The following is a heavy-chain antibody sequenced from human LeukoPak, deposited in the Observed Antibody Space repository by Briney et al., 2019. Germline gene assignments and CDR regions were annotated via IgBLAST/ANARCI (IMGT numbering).Heavy chain of an antibody. CDR3: AKETMVTLGSYFHY. CDR2: ISHDGGNK. CDR1: GFTLSSCG. Sequence: GRSLRLSCAASGFTLSSCGMHWVRQAPGKGLEWLAGISHDGGNKYYADSVKGRFTISRDNSQNTLDLQMNPLRTAVTALYYCAKETMVTLGSYFHYWGQGTQVTVSS. D-gene: IGHD4-23*01. V-gene: IGHV3-30*18. J-gene: IGHJ4*02.